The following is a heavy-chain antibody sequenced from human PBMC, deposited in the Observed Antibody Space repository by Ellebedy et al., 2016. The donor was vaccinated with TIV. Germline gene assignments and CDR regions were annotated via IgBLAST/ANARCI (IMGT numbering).Heavy chain of an antibody. CDR2: FSTSSIHI. V-gene: IGHV3-21*01. CDR1: GFTFTDYA. CDR3: ARDKRESGFGV. Sequence: GESLKISCAASGFTFTDYAMNWVRQAPGTGLEWVSSFSTSSIHIFQADSVKGRFTISRDDAQNSLYLQMNSLTAEDTAFYYCARDKRESGFGVWGQGTLVTVSS. J-gene: IGHJ4*02. D-gene: IGHD3-22*01.